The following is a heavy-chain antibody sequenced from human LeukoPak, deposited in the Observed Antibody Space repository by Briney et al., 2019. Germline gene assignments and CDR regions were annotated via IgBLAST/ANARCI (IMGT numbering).Heavy chain of an antibody. CDR1: ADSFSSHY. V-gene: IGHV4-59*11. J-gene: IGHJ3*02. Sequence: SETLSLTCAVSADSFSSHYWTWIRQPPGKGLEWIGYISYIGSTNYNPSLKSRVTISIDTSKNQFSLKLSSVTAADTAVYYCARDLVTVTKEFDIWGQGTMVTVSS. CDR2: ISYIGST. CDR3: ARDLVTVTKEFDI. D-gene: IGHD4-17*01.